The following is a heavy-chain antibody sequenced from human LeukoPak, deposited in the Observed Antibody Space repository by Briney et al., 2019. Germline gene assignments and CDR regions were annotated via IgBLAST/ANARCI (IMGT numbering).Heavy chain of an antibody. V-gene: IGHV3-53*04. Sequence: QTGGSLRLSCAASGFTVSSNYMSWVRQAPGKGLEWVSVIYSGGSTYYADSVKGRFTISRHNSKNTLYLQMNSLRAEDTAVYYCATDSGYVRSWVYYYGMDVWGQGTAVTVSS. D-gene: IGHD5-12*01. CDR1: GFTVSSNY. CDR3: ATDSGYVRSWVYYYGMDV. CDR2: IYSGGST. J-gene: IGHJ6*02.